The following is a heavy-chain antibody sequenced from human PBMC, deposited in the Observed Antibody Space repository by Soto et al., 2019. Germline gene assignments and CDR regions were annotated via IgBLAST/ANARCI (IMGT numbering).Heavy chain of an antibody. J-gene: IGHJ5*02. CDR3: ARHVGYYSQGEWFDP. D-gene: IGHD2-15*01. CDR1: GGSISSYY. Sequence: QVQLQESGPGLVKPSETLSLTCTVSGGSISSYYWSWIRQPPGKGLEWIGYIYYSGSTKYNPSLKSRVTISLDTSKNQFSLKLSSVTAADTAVYYCARHVGYYSQGEWFDPWGQGTLVTVSS. V-gene: IGHV4-59*08. CDR2: IYYSGST.